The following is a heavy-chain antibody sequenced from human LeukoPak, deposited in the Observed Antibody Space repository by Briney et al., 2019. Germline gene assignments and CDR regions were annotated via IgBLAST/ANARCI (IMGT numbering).Heavy chain of an antibody. D-gene: IGHD1-1*01. Sequence: ASVKVSCKASGYTFTSYDINWVRQATGQGLEWMGWMNPNSGNTGYAQKFQGRVTMTRNTSISTAYMELSSLRSEDTAVYYCARGAWGELENRFDPWGQGTLVTVSS. J-gene: IGHJ5*02. V-gene: IGHV1-8*01. CDR2: MNPNSGNT. CDR3: ARGAWGELENRFDP. CDR1: GYTFTSYD.